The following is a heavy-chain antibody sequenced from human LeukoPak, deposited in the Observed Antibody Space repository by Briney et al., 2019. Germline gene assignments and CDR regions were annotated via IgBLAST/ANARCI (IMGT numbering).Heavy chain of an antibody. CDR2: ISGSGSST. D-gene: IGHD1-1*01. CDR3: AKGITRGTPYYFDY. V-gene: IGHV3-23*01. Sequence: GGSLRLSCAASGFTFSSYSMNWVRQAPGKGLEWVSAISGSGSSTYSADSVKGRFTISRDNSKNTLYLQMNSLRAEDTAVYYCAKGITRGTPYYFDYWGQGTLVIVSS. J-gene: IGHJ4*02. CDR1: GFTFSSYS.